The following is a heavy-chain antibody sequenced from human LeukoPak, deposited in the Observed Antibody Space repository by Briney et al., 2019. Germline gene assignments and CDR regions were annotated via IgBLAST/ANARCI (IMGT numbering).Heavy chain of an antibody. CDR1: GFTFDDYA. D-gene: IGHD3-9*01. CDR2: IRYDERTK. Sequence: GGTLRLSCAASGFTFDDYAMHWVRQAPRKGLERVAFIRYDERTKYYSDSVKGRFTISRDNSKNTLYLQMNSLRAEDTAVYYCAKDVSRILTGARNYFDSWGQGTLVTVSS. V-gene: IGHV3-30*02. J-gene: IGHJ4*02. CDR3: AKDVSRILTGARNYFDS.